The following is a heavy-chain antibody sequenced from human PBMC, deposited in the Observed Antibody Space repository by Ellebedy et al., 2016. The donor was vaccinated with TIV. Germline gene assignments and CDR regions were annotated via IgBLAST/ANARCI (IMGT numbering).Heavy chain of an antibody. V-gene: IGHV4-34*09. CDR3: ARGQGAAYDFWIGYYMAFPDYFDY. J-gene: IGHJ4*02. D-gene: IGHD3-3*01. CDR1: GGSFSGYY. CDR2: INHSGST. Sequence: SETLSLTXAVYGGSFSGYYWSWIRQPPGKGLEWIGEINHSGSTNYNPSLKSRVTISVDTSKNQFSLKLSSVTAADTAVYYCARGQGAAYDFWIGYYMAFPDYFDYWGQGTLVTVSS.